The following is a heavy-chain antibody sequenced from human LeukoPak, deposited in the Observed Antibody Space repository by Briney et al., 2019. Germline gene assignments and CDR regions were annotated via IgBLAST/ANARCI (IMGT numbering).Heavy chain of an antibody. CDR2: VNPVTGGT. CDR1: GYAFSAYY. D-gene: IGHD3-9*01. CDR3: ARDINYRHWFLPFGH. Sequence: ASVKVSCKTFGYAFSAYYVHWVRQAPGQGPEWLGWVNPVTGGTHFAPTFEGRLTLTTDTATSTSYMELNRLKSDDTAVYFCARDINYRHWFLPFGHWGQGSLVTVSS. V-gene: IGHV1-2*02. J-gene: IGHJ4*01.